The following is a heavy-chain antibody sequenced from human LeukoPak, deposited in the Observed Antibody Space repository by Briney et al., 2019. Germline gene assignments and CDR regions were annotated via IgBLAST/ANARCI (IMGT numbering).Heavy chain of an antibody. CDR2: ISAYNGNT. Sequence: ASVKVSCKASGYTFTSYGISWVRQAPGQGLEWMGWISAYNGNTNYAQKLQGRVTMTTDTSTSTAYMELRSLRSDDTAVYYCARALEDDSSGYDAFDIWGQGTMVTVPS. J-gene: IGHJ3*02. CDR1: GYTFTSYG. D-gene: IGHD3-22*01. V-gene: IGHV1-18*01. CDR3: ARALEDDSSGYDAFDI.